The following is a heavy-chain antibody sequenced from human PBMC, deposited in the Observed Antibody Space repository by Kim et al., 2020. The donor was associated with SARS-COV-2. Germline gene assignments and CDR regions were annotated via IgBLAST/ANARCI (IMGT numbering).Heavy chain of an antibody. D-gene: IGHD3-9*01. CDR3: ARDRAYYGILTGYYSFDY. J-gene: IGHJ4*02. CDR1: GYTFTSYG. CDR2: ISAYNSNT. Sequence: ASVKVSCKASGYTFTSYGISWVRQAPGQGLEWMGWISAYNSNTNYAQKLQGRVTMTTDTSTSTAYMELRSLRSDDTAVYYCARDRAYYGILTGYYSFDYWGQGTLVTVSS. V-gene: IGHV1-18*04.